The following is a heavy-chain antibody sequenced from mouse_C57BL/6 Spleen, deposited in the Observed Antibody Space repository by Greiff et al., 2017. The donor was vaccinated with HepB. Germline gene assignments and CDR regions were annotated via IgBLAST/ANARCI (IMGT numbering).Heavy chain of an antibody. Sequence: EVKVEESGPGLVKPSQSLSLTCSVTGYSITSGYYWNWIRQFPGNKLEWMGYISYGGSNNYNPSLKNRISITRDTSKNQFFLKLNSVTTEDTATYYCASPLYYGSSYWFAYWGQGTLVTVSA. CDR2: ISYGGSN. CDR3: ASPLYYGSSYWFAY. D-gene: IGHD1-1*01. V-gene: IGHV3-6*01. J-gene: IGHJ3*01. CDR1: GYSITSGYY.